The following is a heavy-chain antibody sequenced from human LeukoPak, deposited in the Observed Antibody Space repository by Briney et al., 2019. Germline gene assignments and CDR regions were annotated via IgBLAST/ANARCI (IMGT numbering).Heavy chain of an antibody. J-gene: IGHJ5*02. CDR1: GGSISSSSYY. CDR2: IYYSGST. V-gene: IGHV4-39*01. Sequence: PSETLSLTCTVSGGSISSSSYYWGWIRQPPGKGLEWIGSIYYSGSTYYNPSLKSRVTISVDTSKNRFSLKLSSVAAADTAVYYCAGGSGFWFDPWGQGTLVTVSS. D-gene: IGHD6-19*01. CDR3: AGGSGFWFDP.